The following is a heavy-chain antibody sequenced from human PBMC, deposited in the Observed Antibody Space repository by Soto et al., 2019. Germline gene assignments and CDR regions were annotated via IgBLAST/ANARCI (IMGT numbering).Heavy chain of an antibody. J-gene: IGHJ3*02. Sequence: GGSLRLSCAASGFTFSSYAMHWVRQAPGKGLEYVSAISSNGGSTYYANSVKGRFTISRDNSKNTLYLQMGSLRAEDMAVYYCARARGYCSGGSCSSRRGGAFDIWGQGTMVTVSS. V-gene: IGHV3-64*01. CDR2: ISSNGGST. CDR1: GFTFSSYA. CDR3: ARARGYCSGGSCSSRRGGAFDI. D-gene: IGHD2-15*01.